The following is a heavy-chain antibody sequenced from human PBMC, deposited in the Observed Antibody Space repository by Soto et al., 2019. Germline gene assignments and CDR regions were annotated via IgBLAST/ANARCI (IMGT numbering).Heavy chain of an antibody. V-gene: IGHV1-24*01. CDR3: ATAKADHLAYDI. CDR2: FDPEDGET. J-gene: IGHJ3*02. D-gene: IGHD6-25*01. Sequence: QVQLVQSGAEVKKPGATVKVSCKVSGYTLTELSMHWVRQAPGKGLEWMGGFDPEDGETIYAQKFQGRVTMTEDTSTDTAYLELRSLRSEYTAVYYCATAKADHLAYDIWGQRTMVNVS. CDR1: GYTLTELS.